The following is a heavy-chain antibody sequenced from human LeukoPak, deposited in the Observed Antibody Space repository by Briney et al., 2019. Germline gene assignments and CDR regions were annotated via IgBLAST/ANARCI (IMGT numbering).Heavy chain of an antibody. J-gene: IGHJ4*02. V-gene: IGHV3-9*01. CDR1: GFTFDDYA. CDR3: AKAGSLAPRPYYFDY. CDR2: ISWNSGSI. Sequence: GGSLRLSCAASGFTFDDYAMHWVRQAPGKGLEWVSGISWNSGSIGYADSVKGRFTISRDNSKNTLYLQMNSLRAEDTAAYYCAKAGSLAPRPYYFDYWGQGTLVTVSS.